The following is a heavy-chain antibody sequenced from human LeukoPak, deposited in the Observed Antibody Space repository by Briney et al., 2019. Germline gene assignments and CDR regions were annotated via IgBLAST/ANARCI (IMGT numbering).Heavy chain of an antibody. Sequence: SETLSLTCTVSGYSISSGYYWGWIRQPPGKGLEWIGSIYHSGSTYYNPSLKSRVTISVDTSKNQFSLKLSSVTAADTAVYYCARSKWPHDAFDIWGQGTMVTVSS. D-gene: IGHD5-12*01. V-gene: IGHV4-38-2*02. J-gene: IGHJ3*02. CDR3: ARSKWPHDAFDI. CDR2: IYHSGST. CDR1: GYSISSGYY.